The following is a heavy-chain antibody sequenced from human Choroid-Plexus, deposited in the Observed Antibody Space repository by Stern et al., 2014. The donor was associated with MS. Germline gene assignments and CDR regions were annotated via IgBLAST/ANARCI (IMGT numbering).Heavy chain of an antibody. D-gene: IGHD2/OR15-2a*01. J-gene: IGHJ5*02. Sequence: QVQLVESGGGVVQPGRPLRLSCVASGFTFGSCAMHWVRQAPGKGRGWVAGVSYDGSNKYYADSVKGRFTISRDNSQNTLYMQMSSLRPEDTAVYYCAKDRQYLTYFFDHWGHGSLVTVSS. CDR3: AKDRQYLTYFFDH. CDR1: GFTFGSCA. V-gene: IGHV3-30*04. CDR2: VSYDGSNK.